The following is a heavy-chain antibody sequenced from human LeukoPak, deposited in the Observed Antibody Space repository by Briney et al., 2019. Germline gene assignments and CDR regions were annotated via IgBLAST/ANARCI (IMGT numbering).Heavy chain of an antibody. CDR1: GFTFDDYA. Sequence: GGSLRLSCAASGFTFDDYAMHWVRQAPGKGLEWVSGISWNSGSIGYADSVKGRFTISRDNAKNSLYLQMNSLRAEDTALYYCAKSHGSGSYYPLDYWGQGTLVTVSS. D-gene: IGHD3-10*01. CDR2: ISWNSGSI. CDR3: AKSHGSGSYYPLDY. J-gene: IGHJ4*02. V-gene: IGHV3-9*01.